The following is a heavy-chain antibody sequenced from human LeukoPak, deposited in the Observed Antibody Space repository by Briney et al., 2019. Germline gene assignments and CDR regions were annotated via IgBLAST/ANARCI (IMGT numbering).Heavy chain of an antibody. V-gene: IGHV4-34*01. Sequence: SETLSLPCAVYGGPFSGYYWSWIPQPPGKGLESIGEINHNRSTNYNPSLKSRVTRSLDTSKNHFSLKLSSVTAADTAVYYCARGGYWGQGTLVTVSS. CDR2: INHNRST. J-gene: IGHJ4*02. CDR1: GGPFSGYY. CDR3: ARGGY.